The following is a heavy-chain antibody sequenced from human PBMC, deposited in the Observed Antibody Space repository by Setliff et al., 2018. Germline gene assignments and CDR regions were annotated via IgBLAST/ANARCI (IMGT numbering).Heavy chain of an antibody. V-gene: IGHV4-31*03. Sequence: PSETLSLTCTVSGDSISSGSYYWNWIRQHPEKGLEWLGYIFHSGSTHYNSSLKSRITISIDTSKNHFSLELNSVTAADSAVYYCARVADGSGSFYLGFDYWGQGILVTVPQ. J-gene: IGHJ4*02. CDR3: ARVADGSGSFYLGFDY. CDR1: GDSISSGSYY. D-gene: IGHD3-10*01. CDR2: IFHSGST.